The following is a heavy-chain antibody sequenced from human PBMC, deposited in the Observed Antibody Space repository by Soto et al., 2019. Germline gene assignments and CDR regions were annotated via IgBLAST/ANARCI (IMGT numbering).Heavy chain of an antibody. Sequence: QVQLVQSGAEVKKPGSSVKVSCKASGGTFSSYAISWVRQAPGQGLEWMGGIIPIFGTANYAQKFQGRVTITADESTSTAYMELRSLRSEDTAVYYCARVPSQSNYGDTDYWGQGTLVTVSS. J-gene: IGHJ4*02. CDR1: GGTFSSYA. D-gene: IGHD4-17*01. CDR2: IIPIFGTA. CDR3: ARVPSQSNYGDTDY. V-gene: IGHV1-69*01.